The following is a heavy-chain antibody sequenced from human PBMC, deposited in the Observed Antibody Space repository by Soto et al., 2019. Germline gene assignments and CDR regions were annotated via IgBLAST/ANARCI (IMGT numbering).Heavy chain of an antibody. Sequence: VQLVESGGGLVQPGGSLRLSCAVSRISFSAYWMSWVRQAPGRGLEWVANINPDGSGKYYVDSVKGRFTISTDNVKDSLYLDMNHLRPDDTATYYCASSLGATHGFWGQGTLVNVSS. D-gene: IGHD1-26*01. CDR1: RISFSAYW. CDR3: ASSLGATHGF. V-gene: IGHV3-7*03. CDR2: INPDGSGK. J-gene: IGHJ4*02.